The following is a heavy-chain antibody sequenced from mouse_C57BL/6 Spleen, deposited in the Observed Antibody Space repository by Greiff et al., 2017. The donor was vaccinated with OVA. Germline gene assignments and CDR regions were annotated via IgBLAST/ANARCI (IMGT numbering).Heavy chain of an antibody. V-gene: IGHV1-22*01. CDR2: INPNNGGT. CDR3: ARPFYYGSSYDYFDY. J-gene: IGHJ2*01. CDR1: GYTFTDYN. Sequence: VQLQQSGPELVKPGASVKMSCKASGYTFTDYNMHWVKQSHGKSLEWIGYINPNNGGTSYNQKFKGKATLTVNKSSSTAYMELRSLTSEDSAVYYCARPFYYGSSYDYFDYWGQGTTLTVSS. D-gene: IGHD1-1*01.